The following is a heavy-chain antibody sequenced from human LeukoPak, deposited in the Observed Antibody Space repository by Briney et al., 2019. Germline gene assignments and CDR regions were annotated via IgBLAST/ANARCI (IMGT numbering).Heavy chain of an antibody. CDR1: GFTVSGNY. CDR2: IYSGGST. Sequence: PGGSLRLSCAASGFTVSGNYMSWVRQAPGKGLEWVSVIYSGGSTYYADSVKGRFTISRDNSKNTLYLQMNSLRAEDTAVYNCARVRSPGIPFLYYYYGMDVWGQGTTVTVSS. CDR3: ARVRSPGIPFLYYYYGMDV. V-gene: IGHV3-53*01. J-gene: IGHJ6*02. D-gene: IGHD2/OR15-2a*01.